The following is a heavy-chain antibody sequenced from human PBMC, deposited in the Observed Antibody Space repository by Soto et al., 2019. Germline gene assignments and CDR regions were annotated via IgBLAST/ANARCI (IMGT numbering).Heavy chain of an antibody. J-gene: IGHJ5*02. D-gene: IGHD6-19*01. CDR1: GGSFSGYY. V-gene: IGHV4-34*01. CDR3: ARSSSGWYGLDP. CDR2: INHSGST. Sequence: QVQLQQWGAGLLKPSETLSLTCAVYGGSFSGYYWCWIRQPPGKGLEWIGEINHSGSTNYNPSLKSRVTISVDTSKNQFSLKLSSVTAADTAVYYCARSSSGWYGLDPWGQGTLVTVSS.